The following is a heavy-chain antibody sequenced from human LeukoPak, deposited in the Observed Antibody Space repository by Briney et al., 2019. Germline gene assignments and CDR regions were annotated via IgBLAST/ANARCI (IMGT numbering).Heavy chain of an antibody. CDR2: IIPIFGTA. J-gene: IGHJ4*02. Sequence: ASVKVSCKASGGTFSSYAISWVRQAPGQGLEWMGGIIPIFGTANYAQKFQGRVTITADESTSTAYMELSSLRSEDTAVYYCTLRLGELSLGDYWGQGTLVTVSS. CDR1: GGTFSSYA. CDR3: TLRLGELSLGDY. V-gene: IGHV1-69*13. D-gene: IGHD3-16*02.